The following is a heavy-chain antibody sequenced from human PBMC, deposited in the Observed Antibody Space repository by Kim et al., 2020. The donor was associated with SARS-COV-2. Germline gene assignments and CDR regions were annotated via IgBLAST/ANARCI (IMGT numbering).Heavy chain of an antibody. D-gene: IGHD3-22*01. V-gene: IGHV3-30*02. CDR3: AKDLDSSGYSPDY. Sequence: YADSVKDRFTISRDNSKNTLYLQMNSLRAEDTAVYYCAKDLDSSGYSPDYWGQGTLVTVSS. J-gene: IGHJ4*02.